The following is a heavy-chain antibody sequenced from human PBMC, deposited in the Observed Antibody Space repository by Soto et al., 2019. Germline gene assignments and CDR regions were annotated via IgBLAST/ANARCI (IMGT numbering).Heavy chain of an antibody. Sequence: PSETLPLTCAVYGGSFSGYYWSWIRQPPGKGLEWIGEINHSGSTNYNPSLKSRVTISVDTSKNQFSLKLSSVTAADTAVYYCARGRSLRYFDWFQGPYFDYWGQGTLVTVSS. D-gene: IGHD3-9*01. CDR1: GGSFSGYY. V-gene: IGHV4-34*01. CDR2: INHSGST. CDR3: ARGRSLRYFDWFQGPYFDY. J-gene: IGHJ4*02.